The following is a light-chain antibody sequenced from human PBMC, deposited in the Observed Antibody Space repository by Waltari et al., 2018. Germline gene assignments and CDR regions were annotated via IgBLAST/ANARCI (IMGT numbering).Light chain of an antibody. CDR1: SNDVGGYNY. CDR2: AVS. J-gene: IGLJ1*01. Sequence: QSAITQPPSASCSAGQSVTISSTGTSNDVGGYNYFSWDQQHPGKAPKLMIYAVSKRPSGVPDRFSGSKSGNTASLTVSGLQAEDEADYYCSSYAGSNIVVFGTGTKLTVL. CDR3: SSYAGSNIVV. V-gene: IGLV2-8*01.